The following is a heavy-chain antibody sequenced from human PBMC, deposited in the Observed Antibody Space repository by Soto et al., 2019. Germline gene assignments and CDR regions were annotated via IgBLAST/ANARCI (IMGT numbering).Heavy chain of an antibody. D-gene: IGHD3-22*01. J-gene: IGHJ5*02. Sequence: SETLSLTCTVSGGSISSYYWSWIRQPPGKGLEWIGYIYYSGSTNYNPSLKSRVTISVDTSKNQFSLKLSSVTAADTAVYYCARRQREYYSDSSPNWFDPWGQGTLVTVS. CDR3: ARRQREYYSDSSPNWFDP. V-gene: IGHV4-59*12. CDR2: IYYSGST. CDR1: GGSISSYY.